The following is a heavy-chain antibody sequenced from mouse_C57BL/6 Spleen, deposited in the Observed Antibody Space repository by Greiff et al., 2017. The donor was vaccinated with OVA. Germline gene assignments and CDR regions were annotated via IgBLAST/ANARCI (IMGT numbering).Heavy chain of an antibody. D-gene: IGHD1-1*01. CDR1: GYSITSGYY. CDR2: ISYDGSN. V-gene: IGHV3-6*01. Sequence: DVKLVESGPGLVKPSQSLSLTCSVTGYSITSGYYWNWIRQFPGNKLEWMGYISYDGSNNYNPSLKNRISITRDTSKNQFFLKLNSVTTEDTATYYCARGTVVAHFDYWGQGTTLTVSS. J-gene: IGHJ2*01. CDR3: ARGTVVAHFDY.